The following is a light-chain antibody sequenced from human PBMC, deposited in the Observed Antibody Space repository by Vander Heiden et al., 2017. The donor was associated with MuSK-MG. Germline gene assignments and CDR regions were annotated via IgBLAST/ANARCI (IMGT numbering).Light chain of an antibody. V-gene: IGKV1-39*01. J-gene: IGKJ1*01. CDR2: AAS. CDR3: QQCDTTPRT. Sequence: IQLTQSPSSLSASVGDRVTITCRASQSISSYLHWYQQKPGKAPKLLIYAASSLQSGVPSRFSGSGSGTDFTLTISSLQPEDFATYYCQQCDTTPRTFGQGTKVEIK. CDR1: QSISSY.